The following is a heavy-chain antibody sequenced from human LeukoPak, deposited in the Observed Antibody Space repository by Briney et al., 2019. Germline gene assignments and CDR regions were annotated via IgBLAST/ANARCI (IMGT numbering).Heavy chain of an antibody. J-gene: IGHJ5*02. V-gene: IGHV4-59*01. CDR2: IYYSGST. D-gene: IGHD3-10*01. Sequence: PSETLSLTCTVSGGSISSYYWSWIRQPPGKGLEWIGYIYYSGSTNYKPSLKSRVTISVDTSRNQFSLKLRSVNAADTAVYYCARGGYYGSGNDFRFDPWSQGTLVTVSS. CDR1: GGSISSYY. CDR3: ARGGYYGSGNDFRFDP.